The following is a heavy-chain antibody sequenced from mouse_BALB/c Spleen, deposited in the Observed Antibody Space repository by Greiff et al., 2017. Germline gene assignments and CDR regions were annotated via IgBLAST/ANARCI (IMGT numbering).Heavy chain of an antibody. CDR3: ASLDSSGNY. D-gene: IGHD3-2*01. CDR1: GYTFTSYW. V-gene: IGHV1-69*02. J-gene: IGHJ2*01. Sequence: QVQLQQPGAELVKPGASVKLSCKASGYTFTSYWMHWVKQRPGQGLEWIGEIDPSDSYTNYNQKFKGKATLTVDKSSSTAYMQLSSLTSEDSAVYYCASLDSSGNYWGQGTTLTVSS. CDR2: IDPSDSYT.